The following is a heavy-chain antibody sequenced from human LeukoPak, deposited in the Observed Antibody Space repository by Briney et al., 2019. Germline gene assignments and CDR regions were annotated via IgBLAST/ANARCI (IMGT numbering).Heavy chain of an antibody. CDR3: SKLDSPWAARGSFDH. V-gene: IGHV3-23*01. D-gene: IGHD3-10*01. CDR1: GFTFSSYA. Sequence: AAGSLRLSCAASGFTFSSYAMSWVRQAPGKGLEWVSAISGSGGSTYYADSVKGRFTASRDNSKNTLFMQMTGLRAEGTAVYYGSKLDSPWAARGSFDHWGEGGLVTVSS. J-gene: IGHJ5*02. CDR2: ISGSGGST.